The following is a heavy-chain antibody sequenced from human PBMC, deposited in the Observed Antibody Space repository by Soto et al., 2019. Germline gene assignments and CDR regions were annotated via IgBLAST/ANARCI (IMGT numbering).Heavy chain of an antibody. CDR3: ARGYCSSTCCYGGY. V-gene: IGHV3-72*01. CDR2: TRNKANSYTT. Sequence: EVQLVESGGGLVQPGGSLRLSCAASGFTFSDHYMDWVRQAPGKGLEWVGRTRNKANSYTTEYAASVKGRFTISRDDSKNSLYLQMNSLKTEDTAVYYCARGYCSSTCCYGGYWGQGTLVTVSS. D-gene: IGHD2-2*01. CDR1: GFTFSDHY. J-gene: IGHJ4*02.